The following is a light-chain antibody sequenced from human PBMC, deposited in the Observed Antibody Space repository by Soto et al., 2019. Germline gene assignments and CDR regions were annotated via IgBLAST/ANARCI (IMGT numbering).Light chain of an antibody. CDR1: QSISTN. V-gene: IGKV3-15*01. J-gene: IGKJ4*01. CDR2: SAS. Sequence: IVMTQSPPTLSVSAGERATLSCRASQSISTNLDWYQHKSGQATRLIIYSASTRATGIPHRFSGSGSGTEFTLTICTLQSEDFGIYYCQQYNNWPPITFGGGTKVDIK. CDR3: QQYNNWPPIT.